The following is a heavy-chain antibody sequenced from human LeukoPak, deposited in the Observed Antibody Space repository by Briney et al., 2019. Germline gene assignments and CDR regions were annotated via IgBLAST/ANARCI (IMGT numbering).Heavy chain of an antibody. CDR2: IYHSGST. D-gene: IGHD5-12*01. Sequence: PSETLSLTCAVSGVAISRGGYAWNWIRQPPGKGLEWIAYIYHSGSTNYNPSLKSRVTISVDTSKNQFSLKLSSVTAADTAVYYCARGGYSGYSYDYWGQGTLVTVSS. J-gene: IGHJ4*02. CDR3: ARGGYSGYSYDY. CDR1: GVAISRGGYA. V-gene: IGHV4-30-2*01.